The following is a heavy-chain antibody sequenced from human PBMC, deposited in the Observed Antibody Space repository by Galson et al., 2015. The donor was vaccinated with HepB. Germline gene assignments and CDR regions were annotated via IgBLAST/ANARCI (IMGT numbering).Heavy chain of an antibody. Sequence: SVKVSCKASGYTFTRYAMNWVRQAPGQGLEWMGWINTNTGSPTYAQGFTGRFVFSLDTSVSTAYLQISSLKAEDTAVYYCARDAYGSNQRYDMDVWGQGTTVTVSS. V-gene: IGHV7-4-1*02. CDR1: GYTFTRYA. CDR3: ARDAYGSNQRYDMDV. J-gene: IGHJ6*02. D-gene: IGHD4-17*01. CDR2: INTNTGSP.